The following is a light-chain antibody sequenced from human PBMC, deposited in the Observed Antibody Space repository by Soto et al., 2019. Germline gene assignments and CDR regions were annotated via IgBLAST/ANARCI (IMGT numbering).Light chain of an antibody. CDR3: QAVDSGTVV. CDR1: ELGDIY. Sequence: SYEVTQPPSVSVSPGQTASITCSGDELGDIYVNWYQQKPGQSPVLVIYQDTERPSGIPERFSGSNSGNTATLTISGTQTMDEGAYYCQAVDSGTVVFGGGTKLTVL. V-gene: IGLV3-1*01. CDR2: QDT. J-gene: IGLJ2*01.